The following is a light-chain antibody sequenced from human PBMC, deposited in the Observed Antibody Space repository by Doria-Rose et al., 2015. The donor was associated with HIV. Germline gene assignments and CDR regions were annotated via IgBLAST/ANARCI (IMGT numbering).Light chain of an antibody. V-gene: IGKV3-20*01. CDR1: LSFSSTY. Sequence: TQSPGTLSLSPGERATLSCRASLSFSSTYLAWYQQKPGQAPSLLIYDGSTRATGIPDRFSASGSGTDFTLTINRLEPEGFALYYCHQYGTSWTFGQGTKVEI. CDR3: HQYGTSWT. CDR2: DGS. J-gene: IGKJ1*01.